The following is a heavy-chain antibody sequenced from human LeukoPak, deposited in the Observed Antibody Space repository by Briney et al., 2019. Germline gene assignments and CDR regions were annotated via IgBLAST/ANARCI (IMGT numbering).Heavy chain of an antibody. Sequence: GGSLRLSCAGSGFTFSTYSIKWVRQAPGKGLEWVSHIGGSGSFIYYADSVKGRFTISRDNAKNSVYLQMNSLRDEDTAVYFCARLLATWDYYYMDVWGRGTTVTVSS. CDR3: ARLLATWDYYYMDV. J-gene: IGHJ6*03. CDR1: GFTFSTYS. V-gene: IGHV3-48*02. D-gene: IGHD3-3*02. CDR2: IGGSGSFI.